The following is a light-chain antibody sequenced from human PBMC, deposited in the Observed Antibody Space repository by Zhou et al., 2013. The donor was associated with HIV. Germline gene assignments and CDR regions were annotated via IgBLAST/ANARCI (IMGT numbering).Light chain of an antibody. V-gene: IGKV1-33*01. CDR3: QQYDNLPPYT. CDR1: QDISNY. CDR2: DAS. Sequence: DIQMTQSPSSLSASVGDRVTITCQASQDISNYLNWYQQKPGKAPKLLIYDASNLETGVPSRFGGSGSGTDFTFTISSLQPEDIATYYCQQYDNLPPYTFGQGTEAGDQT. J-gene: IGKJ2*01.